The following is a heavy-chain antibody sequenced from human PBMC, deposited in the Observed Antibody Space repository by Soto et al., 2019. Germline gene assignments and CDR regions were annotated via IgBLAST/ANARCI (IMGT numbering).Heavy chain of an antibody. J-gene: IGHJ3*02. CDR3: ARDAPYLLDAFEM. Sequence: QVQLQESGPGLVKPSETLSLTCTVSADSISSYYWSWIRQPPGKGLEWIGYIYRSGSANYNPSLQSRVTISVDTSKNQISLNLRSVTSADTAVYYCARDAPYLLDAFEMWGQGTVVTVSS. CDR1: ADSISSYY. CDR2: IYRSGSA. V-gene: IGHV4-59*01. D-gene: IGHD1-26*01.